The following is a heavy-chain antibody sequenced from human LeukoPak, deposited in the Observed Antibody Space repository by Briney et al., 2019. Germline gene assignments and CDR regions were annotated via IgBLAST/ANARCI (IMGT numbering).Heavy chain of an antibody. Sequence: PGGSLRLSCAASGFTFSSYAMSWVRQAPGKGLEGVSGISWNSGSIGHAGSVTGRFTISRDNAKNSLSLQMNSLRAEDTAVYYCVKDLDSSGYFPLHWGQGTLVTVSS. D-gene: IGHD3-22*01. CDR3: VKDLDSSGYFPLH. J-gene: IGHJ4*02. V-gene: IGHV3-9*01. CDR2: ISWNSGSI. CDR1: GFTFSSYA.